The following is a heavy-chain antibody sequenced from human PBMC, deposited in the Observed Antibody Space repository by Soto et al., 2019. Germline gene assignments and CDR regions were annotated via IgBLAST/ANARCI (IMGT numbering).Heavy chain of an antibody. CDR1: GFTFSSYA. Sequence: GGSLRLSCAASGFTFSSYAMSWVRQAPGKGLEWVSSISGSGGGTYYADSVKGRFTFSRDNSKNTLYLQMNSLRAEDTAVYYCARDKRDTYGDYVDYWGQGTLVTVSS. D-gene: IGHD4-17*01. J-gene: IGHJ4*02. CDR3: ARDKRDTYGDYVDY. V-gene: IGHV3-23*01. CDR2: ISGSGGGT.